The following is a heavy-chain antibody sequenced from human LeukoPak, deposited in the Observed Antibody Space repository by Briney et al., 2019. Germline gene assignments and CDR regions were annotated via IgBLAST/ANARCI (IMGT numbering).Heavy chain of an antibody. J-gene: IGHJ1*01. CDR3: TRTGIAAAGVD. CDR2: IRSKANSYAT. D-gene: IGHD6-13*01. V-gene: IGHV3-73*01. CDR1: GFTFSGSA. Sequence: GGSLRLSCAASGFTFSGSAMHWVRQASGKGLEWVGRIRSKANSYATAYAASVKGRFTISRDDSKNTAYLQMNSLKTEDTAVYYCTRTGIAAAGVDWGQGTLVTVSS.